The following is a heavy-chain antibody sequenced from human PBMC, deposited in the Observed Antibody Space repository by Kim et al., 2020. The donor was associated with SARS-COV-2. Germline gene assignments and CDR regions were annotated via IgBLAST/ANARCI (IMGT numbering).Heavy chain of an antibody. Sequence: GESLKISCKGSGYSFTSYWISWVRQMPGKGLEWMGRIDPSDSYTNYSPSFQGHVTISADKSISTAYLQWSSLKASDTAMYYCARHVGGHWEVPAAIMWFDPWGQGTLVTVSS. V-gene: IGHV5-10-1*01. CDR3: ARHVGGHWEVPAAIMWFDP. D-gene: IGHD2-2*02. CDR2: IDPSDSYT. CDR1: GYSFTSYW. J-gene: IGHJ5*02.